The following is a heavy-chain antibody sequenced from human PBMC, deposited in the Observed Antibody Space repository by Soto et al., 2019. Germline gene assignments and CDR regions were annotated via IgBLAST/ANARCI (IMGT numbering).Heavy chain of an antibody. J-gene: IGHJ4*02. Sequence: GGSLRLSCAASGFTFSSYAMSWVRQAPGKGLEWVSAISGSGGSTYYADSVKGRFTISRDNSKNTLYLQMNSLRAEDTAVYYCAKARGIVVVPAAIVPNRFDYWGQGTLVTVSS. CDR2: ISGSGGST. CDR3: AKARGIVVVPAAIVPNRFDY. V-gene: IGHV3-23*01. CDR1: GFTFSSYA. D-gene: IGHD2-2*02.